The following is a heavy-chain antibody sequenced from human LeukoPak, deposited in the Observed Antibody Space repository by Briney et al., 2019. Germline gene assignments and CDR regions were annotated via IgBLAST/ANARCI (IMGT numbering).Heavy chain of an antibody. D-gene: IGHD3-3*01. CDR1: GYTFTSYA. CDR2: INAGNGNT. Sequence: ASVKVSCKASGYTFTSYAIHWERQAPGQRLEWMGWINAGNGNTKYSQKFQGRVTITRDTSASTAYMELSSLRSEDTAVYFCARGGTYDQSIDYWGQGTLVTVSS. J-gene: IGHJ4*02. V-gene: IGHV1-3*01. CDR3: ARGGTYDQSIDY.